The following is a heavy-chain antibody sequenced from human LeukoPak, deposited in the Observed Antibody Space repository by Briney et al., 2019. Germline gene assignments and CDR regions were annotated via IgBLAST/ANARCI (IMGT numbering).Heavy chain of an antibody. J-gene: IGHJ3*02. Sequence: SETLSLTCTVSGGSISSGSYYWSWIRQPAGKGLEWIGRIYTSGSTNYNPSLKSRVTISVDTSKNQFSLKLSSVTAADTAVYYCARNGWGPRGAFDIWGQGTMVTVSS. V-gene: IGHV4-61*02. CDR1: GGSISSGSYY. D-gene: IGHD7-27*01. CDR2: IYTSGST. CDR3: ARNGWGPRGAFDI.